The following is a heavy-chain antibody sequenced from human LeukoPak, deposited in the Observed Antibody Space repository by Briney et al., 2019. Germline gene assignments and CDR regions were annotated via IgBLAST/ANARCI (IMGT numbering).Heavy chain of an antibody. CDR2: IVPILGTA. Sequence: SVKVSCKASGGTFSSYAISWVRQAPGQGLEWMGGIVPILGTANYAQKFQGRVTITADESTSTAYMELSSLRSEDTAVYYCARDRDGSSGYYCDYWGQGTLVTVSS. CDR1: GGTFSSYA. V-gene: IGHV1-69*01. CDR3: ARDRDGSSGYYCDY. D-gene: IGHD3-22*01. J-gene: IGHJ4*02.